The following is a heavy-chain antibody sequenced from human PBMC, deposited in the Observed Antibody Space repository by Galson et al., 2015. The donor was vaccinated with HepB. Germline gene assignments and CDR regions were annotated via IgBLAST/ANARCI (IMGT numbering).Heavy chain of an antibody. J-gene: IGHJ6*03. CDR2: IYPGDSDT. CDR1: GYSFTSYW. D-gene: IGHD3-10*01. Sequence: QSGAEVKKPGESLKISCKGSGYSFTSYWIGWVRQMPGKGLEWMGIIYPGDSDTRYSPSFQGQVTISADKSISTAYLQWSSLKASDTAMYYCARQAFTMVQGVSRYYYYMDVWGKGTTVTVSS. CDR3: ARQAFTMVQGVSRYYYYMDV. V-gene: IGHV5-51*01.